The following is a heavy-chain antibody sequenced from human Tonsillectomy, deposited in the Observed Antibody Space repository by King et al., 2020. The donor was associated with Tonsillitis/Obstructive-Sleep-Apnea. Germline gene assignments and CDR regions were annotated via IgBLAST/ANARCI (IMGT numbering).Heavy chain of an antibody. CDR1: GFTFSSXE. CDR2: ISSSGSTI. CDR3: ARMGRXXYYXXX. Sequence: VQLVESGGGLVQPGGSLRLSCAASGFTFSSXEMNWVRQAPGKGLEWVSYISSSGSTIYYADSVKGRFTISRDNAKTSLYLQMNSLRAEDTAVSYCARMGRXXYYXXXXGXXTLVTV. V-gene: IGHV3-48*03. J-gene: IGHJ4*01.